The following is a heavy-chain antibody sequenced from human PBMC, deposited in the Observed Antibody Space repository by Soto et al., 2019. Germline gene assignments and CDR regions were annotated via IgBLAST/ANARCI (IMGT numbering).Heavy chain of an antibody. CDR3: ARGSTTETGDS. J-gene: IGHJ4*02. Sequence: QVQLQESGPGLVRPSQTLSLTCSVSGASIYNGGYFWSWIRQSPGKGLEWIGHILKSRSPYNNPSLESRVTISADTSMNQFSLALTSVTAADTAMYYCARGSTTETGDSWGQGILVTVSS. V-gene: IGHV4-30-4*01. CDR2: ILKSRSP. CDR1: GASIYNGGYF.